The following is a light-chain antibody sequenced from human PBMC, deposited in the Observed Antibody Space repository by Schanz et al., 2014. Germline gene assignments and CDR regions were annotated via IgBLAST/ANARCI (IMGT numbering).Light chain of an antibody. J-gene: IGKJ4*01. V-gene: IGKV3-20*01. Sequence: EIVMTQSPATLSVSPGERATLSCRASQSVSSNLAWYQQKPGQAPRLLIYGASTRATGIPDSFSGSGSGTDFTLTISRLEPEDFAVYYCQQYGSSPVTFGGGTKV. CDR1: QSVSSN. CDR2: GAS. CDR3: QQYGSSPVT.